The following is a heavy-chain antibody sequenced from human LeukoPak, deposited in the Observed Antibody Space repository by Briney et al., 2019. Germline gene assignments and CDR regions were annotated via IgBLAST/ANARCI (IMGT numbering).Heavy chain of an antibody. Sequence: GGSLRLSCAASGFTFNSYAMSWVRQAPGKGLEWVGRIKSKTDGGTTDYAAPVKGRFTISRDDSKNTLYLQMNSLKTEDTAVYYCTTALGGNSGWGQGTLVTVSS. D-gene: IGHD4-23*01. V-gene: IGHV3-15*01. CDR3: TTALGGNSG. J-gene: IGHJ4*02. CDR2: IKSKTDGGTT. CDR1: GFTFNSYA.